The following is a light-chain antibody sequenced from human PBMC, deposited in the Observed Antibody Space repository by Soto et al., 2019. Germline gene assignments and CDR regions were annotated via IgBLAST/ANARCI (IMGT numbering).Light chain of an antibody. CDR1: QTINGK. V-gene: IGKV1-5*01. J-gene: IGKJ2*01. Sequence: DIQMTQSPSTLSASVGDRVAITCRASQTINGKLAWYQKKPGKAPKRLISDAYNLESVVQSRFSGSGSVTEFSLNIGSRQPDDFATYYCQQYETYFRYTFGQGTKLDIK. CDR3: QQYETYFRYT. CDR2: DAY.